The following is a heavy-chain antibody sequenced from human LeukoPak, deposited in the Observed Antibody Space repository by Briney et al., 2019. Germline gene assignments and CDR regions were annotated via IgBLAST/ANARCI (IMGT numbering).Heavy chain of an antibody. J-gene: IGHJ5*02. Sequence: SETLSLTCAVYGVSFSGYYWSWIRQPPGKGLEWIGEINHSGSTNYNPSLKSRVTISVDTSKNQFSLKLSSVTAADTAVYYCARGTPPTVTTFWWFDPWGQGTLVTVSS. V-gene: IGHV4-34*01. D-gene: IGHD4-17*01. CDR2: INHSGST. CDR1: GVSFSGYY. CDR3: ARGTPPTVTTFWWFDP.